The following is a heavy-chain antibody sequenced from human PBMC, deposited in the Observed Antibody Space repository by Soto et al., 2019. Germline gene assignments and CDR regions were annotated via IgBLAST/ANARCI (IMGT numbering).Heavy chain of an antibody. CDR2: ISGDGDT. Sequence: PGGSLRLSCAASGFTFSRCAMSWVRQAPGKGLEWVSVISGDGDTYYADSVKGRFTISRDNSKNTLYLQMNSLRAEDTAVYYCARGGPWIQLWYLDYWGQGTLVTVSS. CDR3: ARGGPWIQLWYLDY. V-gene: IGHV3-23*01. J-gene: IGHJ4*02. D-gene: IGHD5-18*01. CDR1: GFTFSRCA.